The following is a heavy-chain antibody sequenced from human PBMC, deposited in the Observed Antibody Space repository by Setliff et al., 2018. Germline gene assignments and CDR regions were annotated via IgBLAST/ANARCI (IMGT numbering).Heavy chain of an antibody. J-gene: IGHJ6*03. Sequence: PSETLSLTCAVYTGSFSGNYWSWLRQPPGKGLEWIGEINHSGSTNYNPSLRSRVTISVDTSKNQFSLKLSSVTAADTAVYYCARGEGGSYLGAYYYYYMDVWGKGTTVTVSS. CDR3: ARGEGGSYLGAYYYYYMDV. V-gene: IGHV4-34*01. CDR2: INHSGST. CDR1: TGSFSGNY. D-gene: IGHD1-26*01.